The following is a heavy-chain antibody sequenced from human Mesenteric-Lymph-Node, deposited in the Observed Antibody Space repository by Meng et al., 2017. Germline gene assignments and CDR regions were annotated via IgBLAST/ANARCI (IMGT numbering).Heavy chain of an antibody. CDR2: IYFTGTT. CDR1: GGSISSGGFY. J-gene: IGHJ4*02. V-gene: IGHV4-31*03. D-gene: IGHD5/OR15-5a*01. Sequence: QGQTPESGPGLVKPSPSLSLTCTVCGGSISSGGFYWSWMRHHPGKGLEWIGFIYFTGTTYYNPSLKSRVTISVDTSQNHFSLRLSSVTAADTVVYYCARVDDIVSSDYWGQGTLVTVSS. CDR3: ARVDDIVSSDY.